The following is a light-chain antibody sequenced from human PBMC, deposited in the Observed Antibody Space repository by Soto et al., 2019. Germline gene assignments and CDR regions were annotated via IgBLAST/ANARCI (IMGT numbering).Light chain of an antibody. CDR2: DAS. J-gene: IGKJ1*01. Sequence: EIVLTQSPAILSMSPGERATLSCRASQSVSSYFAWYQQKPGQAPRLLIYDASNSATGVPARFSGSGSGTDFTLTIISLEPEDFAVYYCQQRRYWPVTFGQGTKV. V-gene: IGKV3-11*01. CDR3: QQRRYWPVT. CDR1: QSVSSY.